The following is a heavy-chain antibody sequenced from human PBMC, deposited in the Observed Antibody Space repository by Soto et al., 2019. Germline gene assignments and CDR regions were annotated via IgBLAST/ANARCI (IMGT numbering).Heavy chain of an antibody. V-gene: IGHV4-31*11. CDR2: IYYSGST. J-gene: IGHJ4*02. CDR1: GASISSGGYY. Sequence: SETLSLTCAVSGASISSGGYYWSWIRQHPGKGLAWIGYIYYSGSTYYNPSLKSRLTISVDTSTNQFSLKLSSVTAADTAVYYCARYLMTSNYFDYWGQGTLVTVSS. D-gene: IGHD4-17*01. CDR3: ARYLMTSNYFDY.